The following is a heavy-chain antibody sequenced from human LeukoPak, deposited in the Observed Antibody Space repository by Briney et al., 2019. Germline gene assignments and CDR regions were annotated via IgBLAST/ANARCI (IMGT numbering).Heavy chain of an antibody. D-gene: IGHD3-22*01. J-gene: IGHJ3*02. Sequence: SETLSLTCTVSGYSISSGYYWGWIRQPPGKGLEWIGTIYHSGSTNYNPSLKSRVTISVDTSKNQFSLKLSSVTAADTAVYYCARGPTTMIVVVGSYDAFDIWGQGTMVTVSS. CDR2: IYHSGST. V-gene: IGHV4-38-2*02. CDR1: GYSISSGYY. CDR3: ARGPTTMIVVVGSYDAFDI.